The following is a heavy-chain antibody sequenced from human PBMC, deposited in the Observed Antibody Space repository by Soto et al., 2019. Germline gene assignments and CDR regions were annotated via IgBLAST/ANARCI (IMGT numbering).Heavy chain of an antibody. CDR3: AKAGRVYPYYFDY. D-gene: IGHD7-27*01. CDR2: INGDGSNT. Sequence: GGSLRLSCAASGFAFSSYSMRWVRQAPGKGLECVSFINGDGSNTDYADSVRGRFTISRDNSKNTLYLQMNSLRAEDTALYYCAKAGRVYPYYFDYWGQGTMGTVSS. V-gene: IGHV3-23*01. CDR1: GFAFSSYS. J-gene: IGHJ4*02.